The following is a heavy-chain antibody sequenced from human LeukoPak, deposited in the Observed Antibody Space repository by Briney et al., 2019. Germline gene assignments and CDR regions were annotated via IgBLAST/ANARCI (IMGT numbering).Heavy chain of an antibody. V-gene: IGHV3-66*01. Sequence: GGSLRLSCAVSRFTVSSNYMSWVRQAPGKGLEWVSIIYSGTTTYYADSVKGRFTISRDNSKNTLYLQMSSLRAEDTAVYYCVRVASRAFDYWGQGTLVTVSS. CDR1: RFTVSSNY. CDR3: VRVASRAFDY. CDR2: IYSGTTT. J-gene: IGHJ4*02.